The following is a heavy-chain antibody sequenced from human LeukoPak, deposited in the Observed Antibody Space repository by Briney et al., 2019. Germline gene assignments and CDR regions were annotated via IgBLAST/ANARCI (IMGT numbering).Heavy chain of an antibody. CDR1: GGSISSSSYY. V-gene: IGHV4-39*01. J-gene: IGHJ4*02. Sequence: SETLSLTCTVSGGSISSSSYYWGWLRQPPGKGLEWIGSIYYSGSTYYNPSLKSRVTISVDTSKNQFSLKLSSVTAADTAVYYCARHRSGYSYGSFDYWGQGTLVTVSS. D-gene: IGHD5-18*01. CDR2: IYYSGST. CDR3: ARHRSGYSYGSFDY.